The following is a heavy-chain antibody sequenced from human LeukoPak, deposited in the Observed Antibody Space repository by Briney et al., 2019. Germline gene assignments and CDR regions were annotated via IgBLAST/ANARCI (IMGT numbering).Heavy chain of an antibody. CDR1: GFTLRSYW. D-gene: IGHD1-26*01. V-gene: IGHV3-74*01. Sequence: GGSLRLSCAASGFTLRSYWMHWVRQAPGKGLVWVSRIKNDGSSTNYADSVKGRFTISRDNAKNTLYLQMNSLRAEDTAVYYCARGWEQLAYWGQGTLVTVSS. CDR3: ARGWEQLAY. CDR2: IKNDGSST. J-gene: IGHJ4*02.